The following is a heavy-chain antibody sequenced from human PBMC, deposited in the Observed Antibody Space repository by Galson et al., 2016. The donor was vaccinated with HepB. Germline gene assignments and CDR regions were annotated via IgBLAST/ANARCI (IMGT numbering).Heavy chain of an antibody. CDR2: ISAFNGET. CDR3: AKSRGYGSGSYGDY. Sequence: SCKASGYTFPSYGIIWVRQAPGQGLEWMGWISAFNGETNYAQNLQARLSMTTDTSTSTAYLDLRNLRSDDTAVYYCAKSRGYGSGSYGDYWGQGTLVTVSS. CDR1: GYTFPSYG. J-gene: IGHJ4*02. D-gene: IGHD3-10*01. V-gene: IGHV1-18*01.